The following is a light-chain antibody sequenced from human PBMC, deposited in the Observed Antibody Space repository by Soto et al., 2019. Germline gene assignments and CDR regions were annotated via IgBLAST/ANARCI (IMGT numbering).Light chain of an antibody. CDR1: ETIIDY. J-gene: IGKJ2*01. CDR2: SAS. Sequence: DIQMIQSPSSLSASVGDSVTITCRASETIIDYLNWYQQQPGEAPKLLIFSASSLHSGVPSRFRGSGSGTHFTLTISSLQPEDFATYFCQQSFSAPRTFGQGTKLQSK. CDR3: QQSFSAPRT. V-gene: IGKV1-39*01.